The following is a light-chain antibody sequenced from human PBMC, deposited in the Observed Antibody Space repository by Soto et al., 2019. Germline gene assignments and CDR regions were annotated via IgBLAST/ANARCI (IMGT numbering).Light chain of an antibody. CDR3: QQTFGMFPWT. CDR2: AAS. J-gene: IGKJ1*01. Sequence: DLQMAQSPSSLSASVGDRITITCRASQNIRDSLNWYQHKPGMAPQLMIFAASNLHSGVPSRFSVSGSGTDFTLTISSLQPEDFATYYCQQTFGMFPWTFGQGTKVEMK. V-gene: IGKV1-39*01. CDR1: QNIRDS.